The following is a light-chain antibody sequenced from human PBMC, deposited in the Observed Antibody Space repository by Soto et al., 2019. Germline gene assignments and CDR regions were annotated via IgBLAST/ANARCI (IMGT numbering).Light chain of an antibody. CDR3: QQYNDWLT. CDR2: GAS. J-gene: IGKJ4*01. V-gene: IGKV3-20*01. Sequence: EIVLTQSPGTLSLSPGERATLSCRASQSVSSKYLAWYQHKPGQAPRLVIYGASSRATGLPDRFSGSGSGTDFTLTISSLQSEDFAVYYCQQYNDWLTFGGGTKVEIK. CDR1: QSVSSKY.